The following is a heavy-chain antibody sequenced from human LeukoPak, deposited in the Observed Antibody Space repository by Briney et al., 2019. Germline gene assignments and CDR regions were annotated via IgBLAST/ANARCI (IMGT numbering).Heavy chain of an antibody. V-gene: IGHV4-59*01. D-gene: IGHD5-18*01. CDR2: ISYGNT. Sequence: SETLSLTCSVSGGSISNYYWNWIRQTPGKGLEWIGHISYGNTDYNPSLKSRVTISVDTSKNQISLKLTSMTAADTAVYYRARDKANSYGRYSYPWGQGGLVTASS. CDR1: GGSISNYY. CDR3: ARDKANSYGRYSYP. J-gene: IGHJ5*02.